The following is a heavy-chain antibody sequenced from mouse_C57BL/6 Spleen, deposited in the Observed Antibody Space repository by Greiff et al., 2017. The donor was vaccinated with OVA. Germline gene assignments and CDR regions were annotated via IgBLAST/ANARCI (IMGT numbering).Heavy chain of an antibody. Sequence: EVKLVESGGGLVQPGGSLSLSCAASGFTFTDYYMSWVRQPPGKALEWLGFIRNKANGYTTEYSASVKGRFTISRDNSQSILYLQMNALRAEDSATYYCARYSPYYGSIYFDYWGQGTTLTVSS. CDR2: IRNKANGYTT. CDR1: GFTFTDYY. V-gene: IGHV7-3*01. J-gene: IGHJ2*01. D-gene: IGHD1-1*01. CDR3: ARYSPYYGSIYFDY.